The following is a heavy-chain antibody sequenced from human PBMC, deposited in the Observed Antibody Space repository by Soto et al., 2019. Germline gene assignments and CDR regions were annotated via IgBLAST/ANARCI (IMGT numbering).Heavy chain of an antibody. D-gene: IGHD2-2*01. CDR3: ATGLAHRTTSC. CDR2: IKSIADGGTT. Sequence: PGKGLEWVGRIKSIADGGTTDFAAPVKDRFTISRDDSKNTLYLQMNSLRTVDTAVYFCATGLAHRTTSCWRQGTLVPVS. J-gene: IGHJ4*02. V-gene: IGHV3-15*07.